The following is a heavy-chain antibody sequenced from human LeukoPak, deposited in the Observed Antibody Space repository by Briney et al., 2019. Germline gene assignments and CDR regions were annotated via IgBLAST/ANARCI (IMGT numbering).Heavy chain of an antibody. CDR3: AREGPTGVASVDV. J-gene: IGHJ6*02. D-gene: IGHD3-3*01. V-gene: IGHV4-34*01. CDR1: GGTFSGYY. CDR2: INHSGST. Sequence: SETLSLTCAVYGGTFSGYYWSWIRQPPGKGREWMGEINHSGSTNYNPSLKRRVPISVDTSKNQVSLKLSSVSAADTDVEYCAREGPTGVASVDVWGQGNTVTVSS.